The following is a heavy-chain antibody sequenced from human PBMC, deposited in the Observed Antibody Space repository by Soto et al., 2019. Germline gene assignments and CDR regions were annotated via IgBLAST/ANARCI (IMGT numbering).Heavy chain of an antibody. J-gene: IGHJ4*02. CDR3: ARDLDYGDFSFEF. Sequence: SETLSLTCAVSGGSISSSNWWSWLRQPPGKGLEWLGQIYHSGDPTYNPSLNSRVTISVDKSKNQFSLKLRSVTAADTAVYYCARDLDYGDFSFEFWSQGTLVTVSS. CDR2: IYHSGDP. V-gene: IGHV4-4*02. D-gene: IGHD4-17*01. CDR1: GGSISSSNW.